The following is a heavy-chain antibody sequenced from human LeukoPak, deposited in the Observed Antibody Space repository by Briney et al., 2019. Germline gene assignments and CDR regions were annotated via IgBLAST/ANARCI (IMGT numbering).Heavy chain of an antibody. CDR3: ARDQGYDSALDY. D-gene: IGHD3-22*01. Sequence: GSLRLSCAASGFTFSSYAMHWVRQPPGKGLEWIGEIYHSGSTNYNPSLKSRVTISVDKSKNQFSLKLSSVTAADTAVYYCARDQGYDSALDYWGQGTLVTVSS. V-gene: IGHV4-4*02. CDR1: GFTFSSYA. CDR2: IYHSGST. J-gene: IGHJ4*02.